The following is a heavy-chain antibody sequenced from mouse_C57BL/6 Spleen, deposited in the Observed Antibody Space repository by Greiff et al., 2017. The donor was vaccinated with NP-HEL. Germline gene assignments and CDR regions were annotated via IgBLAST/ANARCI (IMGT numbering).Heavy chain of an antibody. CDR3: ARRGLYYYGSSPFDV. J-gene: IGHJ1*03. CDR2: INPYNGGT. Sequence: VQLQQSGPVLVKPGASVKMSCKASGYTFTDYYMNWVKQSHGKSLEWIGVINPYNGGTSYNQKFKGKATLTVDKSSSTAYMELNSLTSEDSAVYYCARRGLYYYGSSPFDVWGTGTTVTVSS. V-gene: IGHV1-19*01. CDR1: GYTFTDYY. D-gene: IGHD1-1*01.